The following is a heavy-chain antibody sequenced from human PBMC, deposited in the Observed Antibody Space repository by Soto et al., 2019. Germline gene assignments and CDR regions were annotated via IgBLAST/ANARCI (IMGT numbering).Heavy chain of an antibody. CDR1: GGTFSSYA. Sequence: GASVKVSCKASGGTFSSYAISWVRQAPGQGLDWMGGIIPIFGTANYAQKFQGRVTITADESTSTAYMELSSLRSEDTAVYYCARELAAAGTLGYYYYGMDVWGQGTTVTVSS. J-gene: IGHJ6*02. V-gene: IGHV1-69*13. CDR3: ARELAAAGTLGYYYYGMDV. CDR2: IIPIFGTA. D-gene: IGHD6-13*01.